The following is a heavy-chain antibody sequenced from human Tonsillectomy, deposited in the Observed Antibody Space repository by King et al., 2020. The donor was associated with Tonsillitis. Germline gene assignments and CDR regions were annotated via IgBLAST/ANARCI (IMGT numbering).Heavy chain of an antibody. Sequence: EVQLVESGGGLVQPGGSLRLSCAASGFTFSSYAMHWVRQAPGKGLEYVSAISSNGGSTYYANSVKGRFTISRDNSKNTLYLQMGSLRAEDMAVYYCACNFDYWGQGTLVTVSS. D-gene: IGHD2-15*01. CDR2: ISSNGGST. V-gene: IGHV3-64*01. J-gene: IGHJ4*02. CDR3: ACNFDY. CDR1: GFTFSSYA.